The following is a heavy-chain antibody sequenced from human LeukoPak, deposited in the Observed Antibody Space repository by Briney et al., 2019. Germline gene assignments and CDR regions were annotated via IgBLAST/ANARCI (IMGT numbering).Heavy chain of an antibody. CDR3: ARPEYYDFWSGYSRLDY. D-gene: IGHD3-3*01. J-gene: IGHJ4*02. CDR2: ISSDVSNK. V-gene: IGHV3-30-3*01. CDR1: GFTFSSYT. Sequence: GGSLRLSCAASGFTFSSYTMHWVRQAPGKGLEWVAVISSDVSNKYYADSVKGRFTISRDNPKNTLYVQMNSLRAEDTAVYYCARPEYYDFWSGYSRLDYWGQGTLVTVSS.